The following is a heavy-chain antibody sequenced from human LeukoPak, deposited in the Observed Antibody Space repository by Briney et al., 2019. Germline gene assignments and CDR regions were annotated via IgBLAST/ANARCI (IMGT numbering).Heavy chain of an antibody. Sequence: ASVKVSCTASGYTFTSYGISWVRQAPGQGFEWMGWINPNNGGTNYAQKFQGRVTMTRDTSTSTVYMQLSSLISDDTAVYYCTRGVLPARFDSWGQGTLVTVTS. CDR2: INPNNGGT. J-gene: IGHJ5*01. CDR3: TRGVLPARFDS. D-gene: IGHD2-2*01. V-gene: IGHV1-2*02. CDR1: GYTFTSYG.